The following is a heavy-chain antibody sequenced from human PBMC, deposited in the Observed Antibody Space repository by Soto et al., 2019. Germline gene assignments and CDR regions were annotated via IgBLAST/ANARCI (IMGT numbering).Heavy chain of an antibody. D-gene: IGHD3-22*01. CDR1: GGSISSGSYS. V-gene: IGHV4-30-2*01. CDR2: IFHGGTT. CDR3: ARGPYDSTGYFSAFDI. J-gene: IGHJ3*02. Sequence: SETLSLTCTVSGGSISSGSYSWSWIRQPPGKGLEWIGYIFHGGTTYYNPSLKSRVTISVDRSKSQFSLRLSSVTASDTAMYYCARGPYDSTGYFSAFDIWGQGTMVTVSS.